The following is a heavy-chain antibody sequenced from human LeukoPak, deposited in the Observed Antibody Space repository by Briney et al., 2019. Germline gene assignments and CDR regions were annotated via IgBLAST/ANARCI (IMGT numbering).Heavy chain of an antibody. V-gene: IGHV1-2*02. J-gene: IGHJ4*02. CDR3: VRDGQGAGKTYDY. CDR2: INPNSGAT. CDR1: GYTFTGYY. Sequence: ASVKVSCKTSGYTFTGYYMHWVRQAPGQGLEWMGWINPNSGATNYAQKFQGRVTMTRDTSISTAYMDVSRLRSDDTAVYYCVRDGQGAGKTYDYWGQGTLVTVS. D-gene: IGHD1-1*01.